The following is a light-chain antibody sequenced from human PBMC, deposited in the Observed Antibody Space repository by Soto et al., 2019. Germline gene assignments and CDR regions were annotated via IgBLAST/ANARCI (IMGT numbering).Light chain of an antibody. CDR2: GAS. CDR3: QQYCSSLFT. Sequence: EIVLTQSPGTLSLSPGERATLSCRASQSVSSGYLAWYQQKPGQAPRLLIYGASSRATGIPDRFSGSGSGTDFTLTISRLEPEDCAVYYCQQYCSSLFTFGQGTKLEIK. CDR1: QSVSSGY. V-gene: IGKV3-20*01. J-gene: IGKJ2*01.